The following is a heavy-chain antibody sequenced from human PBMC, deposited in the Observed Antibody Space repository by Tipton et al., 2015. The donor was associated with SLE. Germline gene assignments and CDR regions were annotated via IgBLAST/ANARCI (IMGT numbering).Heavy chain of an antibody. CDR1: GGSISSSSYY. Sequence: TLSLTCTVSGGSISSSSYYWGWIRQPPGNGLEWIGSIYYSGSTYYNPSLKSRVTISVDTSKNQFSLKLSSVTAADTAVYYCARGAASDYWGQGTLVTVSS. CDR3: ARGAASDY. CDR2: IYYSGST. V-gene: IGHV4-39*07. D-gene: IGHD3-16*01. J-gene: IGHJ4*02.